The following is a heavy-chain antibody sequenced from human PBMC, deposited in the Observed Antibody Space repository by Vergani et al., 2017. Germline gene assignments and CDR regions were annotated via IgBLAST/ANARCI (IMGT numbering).Heavy chain of an antibody. CDR2: VNHGGST. V-gene: IGHV4-34*01. D-gene: IGHD3-16*02. CDR3: ASIXRAPTRRNPPPDY. Sequence: QVQLQEWGAGLLKTSETLSLTCGVSGGSFSDYYWSWIRQAPGMGLEWIGEVNHGGSTNYNPSLKSRVSISVDTSKNQFSLQLTSVTAADSALYFCASIXRAPTRRNPPPDYWCQGILVTVSS. J-gene: IGHJ4*02. CDR1: GGSFSDYY.